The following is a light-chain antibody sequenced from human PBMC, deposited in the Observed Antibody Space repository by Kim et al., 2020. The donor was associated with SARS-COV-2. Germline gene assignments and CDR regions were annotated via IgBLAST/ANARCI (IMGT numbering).Light chain of an antibody. V-gene: IGKV3-15*01. CDR2: LAS. CDR3: QQRNAWPLT. Sequence: EIVMTQSPATLSVSPGERATLSCRASQTVRTNLVWYQQKPGQAPRVLIDLASNRATGIPARFSGSGSVTDFTLTISSLQSDDVAVYYCQQRNAWPLTFGGGTKVDIK. CDR1: QTVRTN. J-gene: IGKJ4*01.